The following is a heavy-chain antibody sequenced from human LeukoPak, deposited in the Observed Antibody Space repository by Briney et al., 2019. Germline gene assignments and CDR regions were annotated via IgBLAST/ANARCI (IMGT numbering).Heavy chain of an antibody. D-gene: IGHD1-26*01. V-gene: IGHV3-9*01. J-gene: IGHJ4*02. CDR2: ISWNSGSI. Sequence: GGSLRLSCAASGFTFDDYAMHWARQAPGKGLEWVSGISWNSGSIGYADSVKGRFTISRDNSKNTLYLQMNSLRAEDTAVYYCAKALPVGGATIDYWGQGTLVTVSS. CDR3: AKALPVGGATIDY. CDR1: GFTFDDYA.